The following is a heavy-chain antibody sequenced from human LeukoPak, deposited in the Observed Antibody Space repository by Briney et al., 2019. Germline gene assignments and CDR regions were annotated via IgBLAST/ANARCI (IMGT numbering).Heavy chain of an antibody. CDR2: ISAYNGNT. D-gene: IGHD6-13*01. CDR3: AREDYSSSWYEAPESSYGGNPNYFDY. V-gene: IGHV1-18*01. Sequence: GASVKISCKASGYTFTSYGISWVRQAPGQGLEWMGWISAYNGNTNYAQKLQGRVTMTTDTSTSTAYMELRSLRSDDTAVYYCAREDYSSSWYEAPESSYGGNPNYFDYWGQGTLVTVSS. J-gene: IGHJ4*02. CDR1: GYTFTSYG.